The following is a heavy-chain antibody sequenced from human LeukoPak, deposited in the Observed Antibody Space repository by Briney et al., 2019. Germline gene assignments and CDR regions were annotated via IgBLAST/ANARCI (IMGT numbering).Heavy chain of an antibody. D-gene: IGHD3-10*01. CDR1: GYTFTGYY. J-gene: IGHJ3*02. V-gene: IGHV1-2*02. CDR3: ATLPMVRGVSAFDI. CDR2: INPNSGGT. Sequence: ASVKVSCKASGYTFTGYYMNWVRQAPGQGLEWMGWINPNSGGTNYAQKFQGRVTMTEDTSTDTAYMELSSLRSEDTAVYYCATLPMVRGVSAFDIWGQGTMVTVSS.